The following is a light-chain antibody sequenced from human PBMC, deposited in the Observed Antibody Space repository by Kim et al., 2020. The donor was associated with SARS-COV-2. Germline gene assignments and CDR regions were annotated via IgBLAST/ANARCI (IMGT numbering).Light chain of an antibody. CDR2: AAS. V-gene: IGKV1-12*01. J-gene: IGKJ1*01. Sequence: DIQMTQSPSSVSASVGDRVTITCRASQGISNWLAWYQQKPGNAPKLLIYAASSFQSGVPSRFSGSGSGTYFTLTISSLQPEDFATYYCQQSNTFPWTFGQGTKVDIK. CDR1: QGISNW. CDR3: QQSNTFPWT.